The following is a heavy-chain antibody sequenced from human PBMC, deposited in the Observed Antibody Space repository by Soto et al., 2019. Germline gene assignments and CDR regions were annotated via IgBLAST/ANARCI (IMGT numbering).Heavy chain of an antibody. J-gene: IGHJ4*02. CDR1: GYTFTSHG. V-gene: IGHV1-58*02. Sequence: GASVKVSCKASGYTFTSHGISWVRQARGQRLEWIGWIVVGSGNTNYAQKFQERVTITRDMSTSTAYMELSSLRSEDTAVYYCAAPGYYYDSSGYYFDWGQGTLVTVSS. D-gene: IGHD3-22*01. CDR2: IVVGSGNT. CDR3: AAPGYYYDSSGYYFD.